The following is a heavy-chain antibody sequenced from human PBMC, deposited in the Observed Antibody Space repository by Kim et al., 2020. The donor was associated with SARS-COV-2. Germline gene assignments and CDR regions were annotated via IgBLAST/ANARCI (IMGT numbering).Heavy chain of an antibody. J-gene: IGHJ4*02. D-gene: IGHD3-10*01. CDR2: IYYSGST. V-gene: IGHV4-59*01. CDR1: GVSISSYY. Sequence: SETLSLTCTASGVSISSYYWSWIRQPPGKGLEWIGYIYYSGSTNYNPSLKSRRTISVDTSTNQFSLKQSSVTAADKAVYYCAREIGGDYSDYWGQGTLVTVSS. CDR3: AREIGGDYSDY.